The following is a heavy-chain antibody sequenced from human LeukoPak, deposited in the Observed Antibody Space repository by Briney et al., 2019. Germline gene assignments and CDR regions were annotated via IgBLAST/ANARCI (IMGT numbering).Heavy chain of an antibody. CDR3: AKSYDFWSGYYTAY. V-gene: IGHV3-23*01. Sequence: GGSLRLSCAASGFTFSSYAMSWVRQAPGKGLEWVSAISGSGGSTYYADSVKGRCTISRDNSKNTLYLQMNSLRAEDTAVYYCAKSYDFWSGYYTAYWGQGTLVTVSS. CDR2: ISGSGGST. J-gene: IGHJ4*02. D-gene: IGHD3-3*01. CDR1: GFTFSSYA.